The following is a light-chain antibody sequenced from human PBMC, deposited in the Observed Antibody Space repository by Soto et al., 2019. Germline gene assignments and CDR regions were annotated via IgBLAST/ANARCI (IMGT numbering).Light chain of an antibody. CDR3: QQYGNFSPIT. CDR2: DAS. CDR1: QSISSW. V-gene: IGKV1-5*01. J-gene: IGKJ4*01. Sequence: DIQMTQSPSTLSASVGDRVTITCRASQSISSWLAWYQQKPGKAPKLLIFDASILQSGVPSRFSGSGSGTEFTLSISRLQTDDFATYYCQQYGNFSPITFGGGTKV.